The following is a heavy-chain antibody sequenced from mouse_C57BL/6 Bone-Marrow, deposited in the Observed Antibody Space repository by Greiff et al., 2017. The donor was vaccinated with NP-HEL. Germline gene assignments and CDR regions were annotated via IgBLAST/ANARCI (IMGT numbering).Heavy chain of an antibody. CDR1: GYTFTSYW. V-gene: IGHV1-72*01. Sequence: QVQLQQPGAELVKPGASVKLSCKASGYTFTSYWMHWVKQRPGRGLAWIGRIDPNSGGTKYNEKFKSKATLTVAKPSSTAYMQLSSLTSEDSAVDNCERKGPTAPYAMDYWGQGTSVTVSS. J-gene: IGHJ4*01. D-gene: IGHD3-2*01. CDR3: ERKGPTAPYAMDY. CDR2: IDPNSGGT.